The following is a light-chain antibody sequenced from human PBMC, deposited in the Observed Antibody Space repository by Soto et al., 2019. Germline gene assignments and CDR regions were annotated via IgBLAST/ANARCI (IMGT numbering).Light chain of an antibody. CDR2: GAS. Sequence: EIVMTQSPATLSVSPGERATLSCRASQSVSSNLAWYQQKPGQAPRLLIYGASTRATGIPARFGGSGSGTEFTFTISSLQSEDFAFYYCQQYNNWPPTTFGQGTKLEIK. CDR1: QSVSSN. CDR3: QQYNNWPPTT. J-gene: IGKJ2*01. V-gene: IGKV3-15*01.